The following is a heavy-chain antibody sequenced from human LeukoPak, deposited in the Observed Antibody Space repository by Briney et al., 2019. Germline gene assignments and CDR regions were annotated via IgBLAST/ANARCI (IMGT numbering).Heavy chain of an antibody. J-gene: IGHJ1*01. V-gene: IGHV3-74*01. Sequence: HPGGSLRLSCAASGFTFSTYWMHWVRQAPGKGLVWVSRIKSDGGTNYADSVKGRFTISRDNAKKTISLQMNSLRTEETGAYYCASAPSEIGGYYPEYFRHWGQGTLVTVSS. CDR1: GFTFSTYW. CDR3: ASAPSEIGGYYPEYFRH. D-gene: IGHD3-22*01. CDR2: IKSDGGT.